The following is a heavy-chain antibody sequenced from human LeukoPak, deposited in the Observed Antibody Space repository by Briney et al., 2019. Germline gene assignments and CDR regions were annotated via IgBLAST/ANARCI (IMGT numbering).Heavy chain of an antibody. D-gene: IGHD3-22*01. CDR1: GGSINSYY. CDR3: ARGGSWYYYDSSGYLSH. Sequence: PSETLSLTCTVSGGSINSYYWSWIRQPPGKGLEWIGYIYYSGSTNYNPSLKSRVTISLDTSKNQFSLKLSSVTAADTAVYYCARGGSWYYYDSSGYLSHWGQGTLVTVSS. J-gene: IGHJ4*02. CDR2: IYYSGST. V-gene: IGHV4-59*01.